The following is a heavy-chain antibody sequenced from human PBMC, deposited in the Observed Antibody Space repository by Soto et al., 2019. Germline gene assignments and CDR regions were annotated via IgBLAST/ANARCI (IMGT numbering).Heavy chain of an antibody. D-gene: IGHD3-22*01. CDR2: INPNTGDT. CDR1: GCRFTGYY. Sequence: GASVKVSCKSSGCRFTGYYIHWVRQAPGQGLEWMGWINPNTGDTNFAQKFQARVTMTRDTSISTANMELNRLSSDDTAVYYCARGSGESWFEFDYWGQGTLVTVSS. J-gene: IGHJ4*02. CDR3: ARGSGESWFEFDY. V-gene: IGHV1-2*02.